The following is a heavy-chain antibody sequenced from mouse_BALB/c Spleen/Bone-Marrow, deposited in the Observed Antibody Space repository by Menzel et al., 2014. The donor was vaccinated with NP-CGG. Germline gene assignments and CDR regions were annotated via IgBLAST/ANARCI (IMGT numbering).Heavy chain of an antibody. CDR3: ARGPEYAMDY. J-gene: IGHJ4*01. CDR1: GYSFTGYI. CDR2: INPYNGGT. V-gene: IGHV1-25*01. Sequence: DVKLVESGPELVKPGASMKISCKASGYSFTGYIMNWVKQSHGKNLEWIGLINPYNGGTSYNQKFKGKATLTVDKSSSTAYMELPSLTSEDSAVYYCARGPEYAMDYWGQGTSVTVSS.